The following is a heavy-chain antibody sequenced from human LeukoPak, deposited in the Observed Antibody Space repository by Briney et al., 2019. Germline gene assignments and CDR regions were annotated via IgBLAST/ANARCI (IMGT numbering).Heavy chain of an antibody. J-gene: IGHJ4*02. CDR1: GFTFSDCG. V-gene: IGHV3-30*02. CDR3: ASYLDTSGYPSGPLDY. D-gene: IGHD3-22*01. Sequence: PGGSLRLSCAASGFTFSDCGMHWVRQAPGKGLEWASFIRFDSLNTYYSSSVKGRFTISRDNSKNTLYLQMNALRPDDTAVYYCASYLDTSGYPSGPLDYWGQGTLVTVSS. CDR2: IRFDSLNT.